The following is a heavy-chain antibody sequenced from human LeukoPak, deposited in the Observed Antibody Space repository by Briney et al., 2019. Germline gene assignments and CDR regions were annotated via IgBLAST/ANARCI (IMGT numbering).Heavy chain of an antibody. Sequence: SETLSLTCTVSGGSVSSGSYYWSWIRQPPGKGLEWIAYIYYSGSAYYNPSLKSRVTISVDTSKNQFSLKLSSVTAADTAVYYCARDRGMTTIDYWGQGTLVTVSS. V-gene: IGHV4-30-4*08. CDR1: GGSVSSGSYY. CDR3: ARDRGMTTIDY. CDR2: IYYSGSA. D-gene: IGHD3-10*01. J-gene: IGHJ4*02.